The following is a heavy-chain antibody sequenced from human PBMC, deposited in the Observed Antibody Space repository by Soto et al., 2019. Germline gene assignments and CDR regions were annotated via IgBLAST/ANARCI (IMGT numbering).Heavy chain of an antibody. J-gene: IGHJ5*02. CDR1: GGSISSYY. Sequence: QVQLQESGPGLVKPSETLSLTCIVSGGSISSYYWSWIRQPPGKGLEWIGYIYYSGSTNYNPSLKSRVTISVDTSKNQFSLKLSSVTAADTAVYYCARVIGVDATYNWFDPWGQGTLVTVSS. CDR3: ARVIGVDATYNWFDP. D-gene: IGHD2-15*01. V-gene: IGHV4-59*01. CDR2: IYYSGST.